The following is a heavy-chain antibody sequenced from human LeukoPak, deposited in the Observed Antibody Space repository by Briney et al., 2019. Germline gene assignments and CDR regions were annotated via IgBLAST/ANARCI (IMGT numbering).Heavy chain of an antibody. CDR3: VSFYETY. CDR2: INSDGSWT. CDR1: GFTFSSYA. D-gene: IGHD2-2*01. Sequence: PGGSLRLSCAASGFTFSSYAMSRVRQAPGKGLVWVSHINSDGSWTGYADSVKGRFTISKDNAKNTVYLQMNNLRAEDTAVYYCVSFYETYWGRGTLVTVSS. J-gene: IGHJ4*02. V-gene: IGHV3-74*01.